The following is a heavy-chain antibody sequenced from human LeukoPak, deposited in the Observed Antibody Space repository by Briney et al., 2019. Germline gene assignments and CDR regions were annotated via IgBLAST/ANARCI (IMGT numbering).Heavy chain of an antibody. D-gene: IGHD3-22*01. CDR3: ARTYYDSSGYYPVSSPY. V-gene: IGHV3-11*04. CDR1: GFTFSDYY. Sequence: PGGSLRLSCAASGFTFSDYYMSWIRQAPGKGLEWVSYISSSGSTIYYADSVKGRFTISRDNAKNSLYLQMDSLRAEDTAVYYCARTYYDSSGYYPVSSPYWGQGTLATVSS. CDR2: ISSSGSTI. J-gene: IGHJ4*02.